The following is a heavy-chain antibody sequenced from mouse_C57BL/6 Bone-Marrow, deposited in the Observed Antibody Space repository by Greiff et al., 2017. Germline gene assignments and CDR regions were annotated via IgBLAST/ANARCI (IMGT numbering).Heavy chain of an antibody. V-gene: IGHV1-82*01. CDR3: ARGRGLRLDY. D-gene: IGHD2-4*01. J-gene: IGHJ2*01. CDR1: GYAFSSSW. Sequence: QVQLQQSGPELVKPGASVKISCKASGYAFSSSWMNWVKQRPGKGLEWIGRIYPGDGDTNYNGKFKGKATLTADKSSSTAYMQLISLTSEDSAVYFCARGRGLRLDYWGQGTTLTVSS. CDR2: IYPGDGDT.